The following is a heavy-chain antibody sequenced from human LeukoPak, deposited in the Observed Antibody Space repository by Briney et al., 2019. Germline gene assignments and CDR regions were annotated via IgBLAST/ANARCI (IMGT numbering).Heavy chain of an antibody. Sequence: SETLSLTCTVSGGSISSHYWSWIRQPPGKGLEWIGYIYYSGSTNYNPPLKSRVTISVDTSKNQFSLKLSSVTAADTAVYYCARDPSGSYFFDYWGQGTLVTVSS. CDR3: ARDPSGSYFFDY. V-gene: IGHV4-59*11. CDR1: GGSISSHY. J-gene: IGHJ4*02. CDR2: IYYSGST. D-gene: IGHD3-10*01.